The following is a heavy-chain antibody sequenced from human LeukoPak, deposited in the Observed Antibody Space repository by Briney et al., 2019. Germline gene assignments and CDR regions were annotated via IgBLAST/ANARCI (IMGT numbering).Heavy chain of an antibody. V-gene: IGHV3-11*01. J-gene: IGHJ3*02. D-gene: IGHD6-19*01. Sequence: PGGSLRLSCAASGFTFSDYYMSWIRQAPGKGLEWVSYISSSGSTTYYADSVKGRFTISRDNAKKSLYLQMNSLRAEDTAVYYCAREGTYSSGWYYASDIWGQGTMVTVSS. CDR1: GFTFSDYY. CDR3: AREGTYSSGWYYASDI. CDR2: ISSSGSTT.